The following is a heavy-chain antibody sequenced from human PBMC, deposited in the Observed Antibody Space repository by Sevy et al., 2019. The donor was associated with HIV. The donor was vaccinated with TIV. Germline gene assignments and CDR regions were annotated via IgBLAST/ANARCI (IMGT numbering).Heavy chain of an antibody. J-gene: IGHJ4*02. Sequence: GESLKISCAASGFTFSSYAMHWVRQAPGKGLEWVAVISYDGSNKYYADSVKGRFTISRDNSKNTLYLQMNSLRAEDTAVYYCARDYVIAAAGTIPDYWGQGTLVTVSS. CDR1: GFTFSSYA. V-gene: IGHV3-30-3*01. CDR3: ARDYVIAAAGTIPDY. CDR2: ISYDGSNK. D-gene: IGHD6-13*01.